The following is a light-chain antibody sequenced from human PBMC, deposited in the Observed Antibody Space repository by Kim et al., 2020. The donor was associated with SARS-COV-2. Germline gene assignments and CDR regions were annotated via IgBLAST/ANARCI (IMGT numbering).Light chain of an antibody. Sequence: ASVGDRVTITCRASQSISSWLAWYQQKPGRAPKLLISDASSLQSGVPSRFSGSGSGTDFTFTISSLQPDDFATYYCQEYNSNSGTFGQGTKVDIK. J-gene: IGKJ1*01. CDR3: QEYNSNSGT. CDR1: QSISSW. V-gene: IGKV1-5*01. CDR2: DAS.